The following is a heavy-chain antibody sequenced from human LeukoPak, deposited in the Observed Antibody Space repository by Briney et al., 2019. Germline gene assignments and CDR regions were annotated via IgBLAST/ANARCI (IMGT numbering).Heavy chain of an antibody. CDR2: ISSSSSYI. V-gene: IGHV3-21*01. CDR3: ASGRVVGEVFDY. Sequence: GGSLRLSCAASGFTFSSYSMNWVRQAPGKGLEWVSSISSSSSYIYYADSVKGRFTISRDNAKNSLYLQMNSPRAEDTAVYYCASGRVVGEVFDYWGQGTLVTVSS. CDR1: GFTFSSYS. D-gene: IGHD2-2*01. J-gene: IGHJ4*02.